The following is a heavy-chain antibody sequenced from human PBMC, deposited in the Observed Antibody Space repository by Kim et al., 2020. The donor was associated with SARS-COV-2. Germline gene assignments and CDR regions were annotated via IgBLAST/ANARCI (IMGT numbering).Heavy chain of an antibody. CDR1: GFTLSSYW. Sequence: GGSLRLSCAASGFTLSSYWMHWVRQAPGKGLVWVSRINGDGSVTNYADSVKGRFTISRDNAKNTLYLQMNSLRAEDTAVYYCVQGTTRFYGSGPRDCWGQGTLVTVSS. D-gene: IGHD6-19*01. CDR3: VQGTTRFYGSGPRDC. CDR2: INGDGSVT. J-gene: IGHJ4*02. V-gene: IGHV3-74*01.